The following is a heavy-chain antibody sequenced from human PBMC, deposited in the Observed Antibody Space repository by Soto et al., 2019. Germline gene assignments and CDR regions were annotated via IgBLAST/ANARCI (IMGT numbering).Heavy chain of an antibody. CDR3: ARVLTVTRGNYYMDV. V-gene: IGHV3-66*01. J-gene: IGHJ6*03. Sequence: EVQLVESGGGLVQPGGSLRLSCAASGFTVSSNYMSWVRQAPGKGLECVSVIYSGGSTYYADSVKVRFTISRDNSKNTLYLQTNSLRVEDTAVYYCARVLTVTRGNYYMDVWGKGTTVTVSS. D-gene: IGHD4-17*01. CDR1: GFTVSSNY. CDR2: IYSGGST.